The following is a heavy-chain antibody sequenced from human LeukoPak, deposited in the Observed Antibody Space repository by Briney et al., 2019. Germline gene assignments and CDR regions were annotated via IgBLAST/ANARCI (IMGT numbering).Heavy chain of an antibody. CDR3: ARDLGSGMVRGDKIYGMDV. CDR1: GFTFSSYG. CDR2: IWYDGSNK. V-gene: IGHV3-33*01. D-gene: IGHD3-10*01. J-gene: IGHJ6*02. Sequence: GGSLRLSCAASGFTFSSYGMHWVRQAPGKGLEWVAVIWYDGSNKYYADSVKGRFTISRDNSKNTLYLQMNSLRAEDTAVYYCARDLGSGMVRGDKIYGMDVWGQGTTVTVSS.